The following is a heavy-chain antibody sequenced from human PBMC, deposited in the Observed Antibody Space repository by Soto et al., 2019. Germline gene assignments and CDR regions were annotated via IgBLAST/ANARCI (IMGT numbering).Heavy chain of an antibody. J-gene: IGHJ2*01. CDR2: IYYSGST. D-gene: IGHD3-22*01. Sequence: QVQLQESGPGLVKPSETLSLTCTVSGGSISSYYWSWIRQPPGKGLEWIGYIYYSGSTNYNPSLKSRVTISVDTSKNKFSLKLSSVTAADTAVYYCARDMGTYYYDSSGYYSYWYFDLWGRGTLVTVSS. CDR1: GGSISSYY. V-gene: IGHV4-59*01. CDR3: ARDMGTYYYDSSGYYSYWYFDL.